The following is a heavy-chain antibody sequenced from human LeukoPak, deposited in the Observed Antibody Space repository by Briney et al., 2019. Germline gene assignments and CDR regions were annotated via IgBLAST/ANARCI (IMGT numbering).Heavy chain of an antibody. V-gene: IGHV3-23*01. CDR3: AKGTSSSCYSAPNY. CDR1: GFTFSSYA. Sequence: PGGSLRLSCAASGFTFSSYAMSWVRQAPGKGLEWVSAISVSGDNTYYADSVKGRFTISGDNSKNTLSLQLNSLRAEDTAVYYCAKGTSSSCYSAPNYWGQGTLVTVSS. J-gene: IGHJ4*02. CDR2: ISVSGDNT. D-gene: IGHD2-15*01.